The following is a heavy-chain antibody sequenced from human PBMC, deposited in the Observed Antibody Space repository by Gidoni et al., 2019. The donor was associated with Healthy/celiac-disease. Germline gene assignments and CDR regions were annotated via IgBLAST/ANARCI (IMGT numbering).Heavy chain of an antibody. J-gene: IGHJ5*02. CDR1: GGSISSGGYY. CDR2: IYYRGST. V-gene: IGHV4-31*03. D-gene: IGHD2-15*01. CDR3: ARESVVAASRWFDP. Sequence: QVQLQESGPGLVKPSQTLSITCTVSGGSISSGGYYWSWIRQHPGKGLEWIGYIYYRGSTYYNPSLKSRVTISVDTSKNQFSLKLSSVTAADTAVYYCARESVVAASRWFDPWGQGTLVIVSS.